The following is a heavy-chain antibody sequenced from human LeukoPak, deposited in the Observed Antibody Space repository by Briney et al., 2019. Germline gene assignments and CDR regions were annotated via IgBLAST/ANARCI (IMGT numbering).Heavy chain of an antibody. D-gene: IGHD3-3*01. J-gene: IGHJ6*02. CDR1: GYTFTSYY. Sequence: ASVTVSFKASGYTFTSYYMHWVRQAPGQGLDWMGIINPSGGSTSYAQKFQGRVTMNRATSTSTVYMELSSLRSEDTAVYYCARDLRFLEWPYYSYGMDVWGQGTTVTVSS. V-gene: IGHV1-46*01. CDR2: INPSGGST. CDR3: ARDLRFLEWPYYSYGMDV.